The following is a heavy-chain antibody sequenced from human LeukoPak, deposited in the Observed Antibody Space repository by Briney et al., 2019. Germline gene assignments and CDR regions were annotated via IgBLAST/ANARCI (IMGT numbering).Heavy chain of an antibody. Sequence: GGSLRLSCAASGFTFSSYAMSWVRQAPGKGLEWVSAISGSGGSTYYADSVKGRFTISRDSSKNTLYLQMNSLRAEDTAVYYCAKSGGYSSAWYYFDYWGQGTLVTVSS. V-gene: IGHV3-23*01. CDR2: ISGSGGST. D-gene: IGHD6-19*01. J-gene: IGHJ4*02. CDR3: AKSGGYSSAWYYFDY. CDR1: GFTFSSYA.